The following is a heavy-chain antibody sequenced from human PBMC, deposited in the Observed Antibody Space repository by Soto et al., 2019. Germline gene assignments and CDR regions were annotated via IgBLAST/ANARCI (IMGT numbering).Heavy chain of an antibody. V-gene: IGHV3-48*02. CDR1: GFTFSSYS. J-gene: IGHJ5*02. CDR2: ISSSSSTI. CDR3: AGDSWLDT. Sequence: EVQLVESGGGLVQPGGSLRLSCAASGFTFSSYSMNWVRQAPGKGLEWVSYISSSSSTIYYADSVKGRFTSSRDNAKNSVYLQMNSLKDEDTAVYYCAGDSWLDTWGQGTLVTVSS.